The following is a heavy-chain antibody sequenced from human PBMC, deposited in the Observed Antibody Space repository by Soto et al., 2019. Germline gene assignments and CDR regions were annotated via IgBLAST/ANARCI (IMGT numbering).Heavy chain of an antibody. CDR2: IDNSGST. Sequence: QVQLQESGPGLVKPSETLSLTCTVSGGSISSGGYYWSWIRQLPGKGLEGIGYIDNSGSTSYNPSLKSRVTISIDTSKNQFSLKLSSVTDADTAVYYCARGRRSSGRHDAYDIWGRGTMVTVSS. CDR3: ARGRRSSGRHDAYDI. D-gene: IGHD3-22*01. J-gene: IGHJ3*02. V-gene: IGHV4-31*03. CDR1: GGSISSGGYY.